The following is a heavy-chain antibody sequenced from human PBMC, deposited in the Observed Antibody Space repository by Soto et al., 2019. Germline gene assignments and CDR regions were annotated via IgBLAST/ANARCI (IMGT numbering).Heavy chain of an antibody. J-gene: IGHJ4*02. D-gene: IGHD3-22*01. V-gene: IGHV3-23*01. Sequence: EVQLLESGGGLVQPGGSLRLSCAASGFTFSNNAMSWVRQAPGKGLEWVSSISDSGGSTYYVDSVKGRFTISRDNSKNTLYLQMNSLRAEDTAVYYCAKDPYFYDSSGDYWGQGTLVTVPS. CDR1: GFTFSNNA. CDR2: ISDSGGST. CDR3: AKDPYFYDSSGDY.